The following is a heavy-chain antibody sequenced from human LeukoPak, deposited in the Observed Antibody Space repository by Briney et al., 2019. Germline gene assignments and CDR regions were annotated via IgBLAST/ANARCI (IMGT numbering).Heavy chain of an antibody. J-gene: IGHJ1*01. V-gene: IGHV3-23*01. CDR3: AQQLVYCSGGTCYFTY. CDR1: GFSFNNYA. D-gene: IGHD2-15*01. CDR2: VSPAYGRT. Sequence: GGSLRLSCSASGFSFNNYAMSWIRQAPGKGLTWVSLVSPAYGRTYYADSVKGRFTIARDNSKNTLYLQMNSLRVDDTAVYYCAQQLVYCSGGTCYFTYWGQGTLVTVSS.